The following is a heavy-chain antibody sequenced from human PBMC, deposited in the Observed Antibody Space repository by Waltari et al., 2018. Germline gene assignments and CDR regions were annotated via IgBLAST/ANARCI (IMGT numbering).Heavy chain of an antibody. Sequence: QVQLVQSGAEVKKPGSSVKVSCKASGGTFSSYAISWVRQAPGQGLEWMGGITPIFGTANYSQKFQGRVTITTDESTITAYMELSSLRSEDTAVYYCASRGYGDPGRFDYWGQGTLVTVSS. CDR1: GGTFSSYA. D-gene: IGHD4-17*01. CDR2: ITPIFGTA. V-gene: IGHV1-69*05. J-gene: IGHJ4*02. CDR3: ASRGYGDPGRFDY.